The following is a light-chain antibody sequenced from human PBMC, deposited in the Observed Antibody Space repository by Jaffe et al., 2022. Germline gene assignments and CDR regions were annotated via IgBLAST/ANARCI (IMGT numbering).Light chain of an antibody. CDR3: QQYNNWPIT. Sequence: ETVMTQSPATLSVSPGERATLSCRASQSVSSDLAWYQQKPGQAPSLLMYGASTRATGIPARFSGSGSGTEFTLTISSLQSEDFAIYYCQQYNNWPITFGHGTRLEIK. CDR2: GAS. V-gene: IGKV3-15*01. CDR1: QSVSSD. J-gene: IGKJ5*01.